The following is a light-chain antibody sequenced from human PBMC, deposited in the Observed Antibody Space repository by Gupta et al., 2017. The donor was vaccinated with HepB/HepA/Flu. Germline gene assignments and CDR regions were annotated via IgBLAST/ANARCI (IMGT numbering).Light chain of an antibody. CDR3: HQYNRHSPLLCT. CDR1: QSISSS. Sequence: DIQMTQSPSTLSASVGDSVTITCRASQSISSSLAWYQQKSGKAPKLLIYQASSLQSGVPSRFSGSWFGTEYTLTITSLQAEEFATYYCHQYNRHSPLLCTFGQGTKLEIK. V-gene: IGKV1-5*03. J-gene: IGKJ2*02. CDR2: QAS.